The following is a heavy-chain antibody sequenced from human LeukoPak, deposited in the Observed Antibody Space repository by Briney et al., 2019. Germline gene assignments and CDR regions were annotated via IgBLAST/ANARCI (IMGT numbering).Heavy chain of an antibody. Sequence: GGSLRLSCAVSGFTVSSNHMSWVRQAPGKGLEWVPVFYSGGDTHYADSVKGRFTISRDNSKNTLYLQMNSLRAEDTAVYYCATERGVLRFLEWLFLHWGQGTLVTVSS. V-gene: IGHV3-53*05. CDR1: GFTVSSNH. CDR3: ATERGVLRFLEWLFLH. CDR2: FYSGGDT. J-gene: IGHJ4*02. D-gene: IGHD3-3*01.